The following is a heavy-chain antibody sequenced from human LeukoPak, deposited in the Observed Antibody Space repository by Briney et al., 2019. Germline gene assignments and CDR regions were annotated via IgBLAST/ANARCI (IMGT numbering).Heavy chain of an antibody. D-gene: IGHD6-6*01. Sequence: ASVKVSCKASGYTFTSYGISWVRQAPGQGLEWMGWISAYNGDTKYAQKLQGRVTMTTDTSTSTAYMELRSLGSDDTAVYYCSSQYASSSNYWGQGTLVTVSS. CDR1: GYTFTSYG. V-gene: IGHV1-18*01. CDR2: ISAYNGDT. CDR3: SSQYASSSNY. J-gene: IGHJ4*02.